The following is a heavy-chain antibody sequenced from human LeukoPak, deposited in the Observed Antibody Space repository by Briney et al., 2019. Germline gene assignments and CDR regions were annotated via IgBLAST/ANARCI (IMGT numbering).Heavy chain of an antibody. CDR2: ISGSGATI. J-gene: IGHJ4*02. V-gene: IGHV3-23*01. CDR3: AKTVIAVAGPYYFDY. CDR1: GFTFSSFA. D-gene: IGHD6-19*01. Sequence: GGSLRLSCAASGFTFSSFAMSWVRQAPVKGLEWVSAISGSGATIYYADSVKGRFTVSRDNSKNTLSLQMNSLRAEDMAIYYCAKTVIAVAGPYYFDYWGQGTLVTVSS.